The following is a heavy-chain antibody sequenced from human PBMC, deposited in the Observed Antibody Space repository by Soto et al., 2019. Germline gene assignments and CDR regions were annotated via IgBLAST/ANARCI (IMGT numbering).Heavy chain of an antibody. D-gene: IGHD3-22*01. V-gene: IGHV4-30-4*01. CDR1: GGSISSGDYY. J-gene: IGHJ4*02. CDR3: AREGSYYDTSGYQVYYFDY. CDR2: IYYSGST. Sequence: PSETLSLTCTVSGGSISSGDYYWSWIRQPPGKGLEWIGYIYYSGSTYYNPSLKSRVTISVDTSKNQFSLKLSSVTAADTAVYYCAREGSYYDTSGYQVYYFDYWGQGTLVTVSS.